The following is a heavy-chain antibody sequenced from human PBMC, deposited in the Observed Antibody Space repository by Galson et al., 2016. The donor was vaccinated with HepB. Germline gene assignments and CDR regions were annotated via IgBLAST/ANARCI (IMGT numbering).Heavy chain of an antibody. Sequence: SLRLSCAASGFTFRNAWMNWVRQAPGKGLQWVGRIKAILDGGAADYAAPVKGRFVIARSESKNTVYLHTNRLTTEDTAMYFCAADVDSKSVPFDYWGQGTLVAVSS. D-gene: IGHD3-9*01. J-gene: IGHJ4*02. CDR2: IKAILDGGAA. CDR3: AADVDSKSVPFDY. V-gene: IGHV3-15*01. CDR1: GFTFRNAW.